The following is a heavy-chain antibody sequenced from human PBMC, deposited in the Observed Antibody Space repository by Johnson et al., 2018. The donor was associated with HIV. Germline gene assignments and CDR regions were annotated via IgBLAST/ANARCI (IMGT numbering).Heavy chain of an antibody. Sequence: QVQLVESGGGVVQPGRSLRLSCAASGFTFSSYAMHWVRQAPGKGLEWVAVISYDGSNKYYADSVKGRFTISRDNSKNTLYLQMNSLRAEDTAVYYCARDRVPDSDGPSVYAFDIWGQGTMVTVSS. J-gene: IGHJ3*02. D-gene: IGHD5-24*01. CDR1: GFTFSSYA. CDR2: ISYDGSNK. V-gene: IGHV3-30-3*01. CDR3: ARDRVPDSDGPSVYAFDI.